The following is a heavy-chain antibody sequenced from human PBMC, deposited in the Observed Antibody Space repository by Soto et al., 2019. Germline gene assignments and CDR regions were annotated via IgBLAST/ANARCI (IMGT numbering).Heavy chain of an antibody. CDR2: IYYSGST. Sequence: SSETLSLTCTVSGGSISSPYYWSWIRQHPGMGLEWIGFIYYSGSTFYNPSLKSRVTISLDRSKNQFSSKLSSVTAADTAVYFCARMGTGDSTVHGMDVWGQGTTVTVSS. V-gene: IGHV4-31*03. CDR1: GGSISSPYY. J-gene: IGHJ6*02. D-gene: IGHD3-9*01. CDR3: ARMGTGDSTVHGMDV.